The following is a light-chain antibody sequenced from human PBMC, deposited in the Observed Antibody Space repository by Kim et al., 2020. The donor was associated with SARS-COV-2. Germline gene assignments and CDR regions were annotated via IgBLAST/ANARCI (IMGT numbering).Light chain of an antibody. Sequence: PGEGATLSCRACHSVGINLAWYQQTPGQAPRLLIYDASIRATGIPDRFSGSGSGTDFTLTIGSLEPRDFAIYYCQQRGNWPPALTFGGGTKVDIK. CDR1: HSVGIN. J-gene: IGKJ4*01. CDR3: QQRGNWPPALT. CDR2: DAS. V-gene: IGKV3-11*01.